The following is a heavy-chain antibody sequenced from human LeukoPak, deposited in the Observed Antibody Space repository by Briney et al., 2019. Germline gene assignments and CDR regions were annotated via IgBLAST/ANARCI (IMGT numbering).Heavy chain of an antibody. CDR2: ISGSSSAI. J-gene: IGHJ4*02. V-gene: IGHV3-48*01. Sequence: GGSLRLSCAASGFTFSSYSMNWVRQAPGKGLEWVSYISGSSSAIYYADSVGGRFTISRDNAKNSLYLQMNSLRAEDTAVYYCAKDNDVVPAATSAPDYWGQGTLVTVSS. CDR1: GFTFSSYS. D-gene: IGHD2-2*01. CDR3: AKDNDVVPAATSAPDY.